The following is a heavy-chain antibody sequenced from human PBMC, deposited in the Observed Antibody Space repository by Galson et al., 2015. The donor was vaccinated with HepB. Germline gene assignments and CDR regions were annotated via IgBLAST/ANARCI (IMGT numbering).Heavy chain of an antibody. V-gene: IGHV1-18*04. CDR1: GYTFTSYG. CDR2: ISAYNGNT. D-gene: IGHD3-10*01. CDR3: ARDEYGSGYSPKYYYYYGMDV. Sequence: SVKVSCKASGYTFTSYGISWVRQAPGQGLEWMGWISAYNGNTNYAQKLQGRVTMTTDTSTSTAYMGLRSLRSDDTAVYYCARDEYGSGYSPKYYYYYGMDVWGQGTTVTVSS. J-gene: IGHJ6*02.